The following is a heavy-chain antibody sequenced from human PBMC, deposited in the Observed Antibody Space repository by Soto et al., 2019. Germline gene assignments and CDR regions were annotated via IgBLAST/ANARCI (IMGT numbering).Heavy chain of an antibody. J-gene: IGHJ6*02. CDR1: GFTVSSFG. Sequence: QVQVVESGGGVVQPGRSQRLSCAASGFTVSSFGMHWVRQAPGKGLEWVSLIWYDGSKKSYGDSVKGRFTISRDNSRNTVYLQMNSLRADDTAVYYCARDASYYSLWSGYYPSRNGMDVWGQGTTVTVSS. V-gene: IGHV3-33*01. CDR3: ARDASYYSLWSGYYPSRNGMDV. CDR2: IWYDGSKK. D-gene: IGHD3-3*01.